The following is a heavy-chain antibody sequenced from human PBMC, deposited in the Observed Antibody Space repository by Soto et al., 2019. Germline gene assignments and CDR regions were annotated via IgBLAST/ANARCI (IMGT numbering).Heavy chain of an antibody. CDR1: GNTVPIYA. J-gene: IGHJ5*02. CDR2: INGGNGNT. CDR3: ATLPPRIEVTVLPIPT. D-gene: IGHD2-15*01. V-gene: IGHV1-3*01. Sequence: GASVKVSCKASGNTVPIYAIRWVRQAPGQRLEWMGWINGGNGNTYYSEHFQGRVTFTRDTSAGTVYMQLSSLTSEDTAVYYCATLPPRIEVTVLPIPTWGQGTLVTVSS.